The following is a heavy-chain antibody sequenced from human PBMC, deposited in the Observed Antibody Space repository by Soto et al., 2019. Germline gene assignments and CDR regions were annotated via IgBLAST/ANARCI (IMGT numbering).Heavy chain of an antibody. V-gene: IGHV4-59*01. CDR1: GAPISTFY. J-gene: IGHJ5*02. CDR2: ISYSGST. D-gene: IGHD2-15*01. CDR3: ARDLKEYCSDGKCNWFDP. Sequence: PSETLSLTFSFSGAPISTFYWSWIRQPPGKGLEWIGYISYSGSTNYNPSLKSRVTISFDASKNEISLQVRSATAADAAVYYCARDLKEYCSDGKCNWFDPWGQG.